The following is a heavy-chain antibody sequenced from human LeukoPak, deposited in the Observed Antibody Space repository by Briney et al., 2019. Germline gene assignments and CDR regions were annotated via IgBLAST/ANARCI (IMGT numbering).Heavy chain of an antibody. J-gene: IGHJ4*02. CDR1: GFTFSSYA. V-gene: IGHV3-21*01. CDR2: ISSTTSYI. Sequence: PGGSLRLSCTTSGFTFSSYAMHWVRQAPGKGLECVSSISSTTSYIYYADSVKGRFTISRDNAKNSLYLQMNSLRAEDTAVYYCAKTYMVMNFDYWGQGTLVTVSS. D-gene: IGHD3-10*01. CDR3: AKTYMVMNFDY.